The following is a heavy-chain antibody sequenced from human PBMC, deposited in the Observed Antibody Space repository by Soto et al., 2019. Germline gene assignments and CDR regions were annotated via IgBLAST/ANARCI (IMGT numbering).Heavy chain of an antibody. Sequence: EVQLLESGGGLVQPGGSLGLSCAASGFTFSSYAMSWVRQAPVKGLEWVSAMSGSGDSTYYADSVKGRFTISRDNSKNALYLQMNSLRAEDTAVYYCARRGSGSYYDYWGQGTLVTVSS. D-gene: IGHD1-26*01. J-gene: IGHJ4*02. CDR3: ARRGSGSYYDY. CDR2: MSGSGDST. V-gene: IGHV3-23*01. CDR1: GFTFSSYA.